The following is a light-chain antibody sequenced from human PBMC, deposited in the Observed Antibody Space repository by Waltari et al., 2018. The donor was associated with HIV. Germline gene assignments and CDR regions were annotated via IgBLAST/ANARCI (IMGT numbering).Light chain of an antibody. CDR3: QQYYSYPFT. CDR2: ATS. V-gene: IGKV1-8*01. CDR1: QAISSS. J-gene: IGKJ3*01. Sequence: AIRMTQSPSSFSASTGDRVTITCRASQAISSSLAWYQQKPGKAPKLLIYATSTLQSGVPSRFSGSGSGTDFTLTISYLQSEDFATYFCQQYYSYPFTFGPGTKVDIK.